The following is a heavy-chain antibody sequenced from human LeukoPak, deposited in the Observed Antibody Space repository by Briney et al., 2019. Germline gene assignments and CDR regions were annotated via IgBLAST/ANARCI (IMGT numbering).Heavy chain of an antibody. Sequence: GGSLRLSCAASGFTFSIYAMNWVRQAPGKGLEWVSSISANGGETHYADSVKGRFTISRVNSKNTLYLQINNPRVEDTAVYYWAKRYYDFPLDYWGQGTLVTVSS. CDR1: GFTFSIYA. J-gene: IGHJ4*02. D-gene: IGHD3-3*01. V-gene: IGHV3-23*01. CDR3: AKRYYDFPLDY. CDR2: ISANGGET.